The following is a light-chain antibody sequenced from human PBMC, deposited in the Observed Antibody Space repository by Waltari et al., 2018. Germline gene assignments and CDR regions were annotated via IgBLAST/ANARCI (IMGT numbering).Light chain of an antibody. CDR3: QHYGSSSIT. V-gene: IGKV3-20*01. Sequence: EIVLTQSPGTLSLSPGEGAALSCTASQSVSSRDLAWYQQKPGQAPRLRMYGASNRASGTPDRFSGSGSGTDFTLTISRLEPEDFAVYYCQHYGSSSITFGQGTRLEIK. CDR2: GAS. J-gene: IGKJ5*01. CDR1: QSVSSRD.